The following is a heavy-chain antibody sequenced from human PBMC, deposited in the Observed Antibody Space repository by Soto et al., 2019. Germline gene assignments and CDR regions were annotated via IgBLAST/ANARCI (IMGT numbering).Heavy chain of an antibody. Sequence: EVQLVESDGGLVKPGGSLRLSCAPSGFSFPPAWFNWVRQAPGRGLEWVGRIYSGGATEYSAPVRGRFTISRDDSKSTLYLQMDSLAIGDTALYFCIWQSHFGGAWRWGQGTPVTVSS. CDR3: IWQSHFGGAWR. V-gene: IGHV3-15*07. D-gene: IGHD3-3*01. J-gene: IGHJ1*01. CDR1: GFSFPPAW. CDR2: IYSGGAT.